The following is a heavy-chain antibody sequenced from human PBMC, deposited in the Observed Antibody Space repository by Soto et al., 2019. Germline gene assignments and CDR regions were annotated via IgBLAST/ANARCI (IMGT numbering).Heavy chain of an antibody. Sequence: EVQLVESGGGLVQPGGSLRLSCAASGFTFSDYWIHWVRQAPGKGLVWVSRINDDASSTGYADSVKGRFSISRDNAKNTLYLQMNSLRAEDTAVYYCTREYNYGLDSWGHGTLVTVSS. CDR2: INDDASST. J-gene: IGHJ5*01. V-gene: IGHV3-74*01. CDR1: GFTFSDYW. D-gene: IGHD5-18*01. CDR3: TREYNYGLDS.